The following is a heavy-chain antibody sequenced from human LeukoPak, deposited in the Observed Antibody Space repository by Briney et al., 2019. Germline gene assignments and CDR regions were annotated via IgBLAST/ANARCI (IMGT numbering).Heavy chain of an antibody. J-gene: IGHJ4*02. D-gene: IGHD2-2*01. CDR2: IRYDGSNK. CDR3: ASHYCCSTTCSIDY. V-gene: IGHV3-30*02. CDR1: GFTFSNYD. Sequence: PGGSLRLSCAASGFTFSNYDMHWVRQAPGKGLEWVAFIRYDGSNKYYADSVKGRFTISRDNSQNTLYLQMSGLSAEDTAVYYCASHYCCSTTCSIDYWGQGTLATVSS.